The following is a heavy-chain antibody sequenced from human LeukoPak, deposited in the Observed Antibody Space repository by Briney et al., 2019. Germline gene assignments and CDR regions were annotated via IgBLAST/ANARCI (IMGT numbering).Heavy chain of an antibody. D-gene: IGHD6-19*01. CDR2: IYYSGST. Sequence: SETLSLTCTVSGGSISSGGYYWSWIRQHPGKGLEWIGYIYYSGSTYYNPSLKSRVTISVDTSKNQFSLKLSSVTAADTAVYYCAREEFQWWYFDLWGRGTPVTVSS. CDR1: GGSISSGGYY. CDR3: AREEFQWWYFDL. V-gene: IGHV4-31*03. J-gene: IGHJ2*01.